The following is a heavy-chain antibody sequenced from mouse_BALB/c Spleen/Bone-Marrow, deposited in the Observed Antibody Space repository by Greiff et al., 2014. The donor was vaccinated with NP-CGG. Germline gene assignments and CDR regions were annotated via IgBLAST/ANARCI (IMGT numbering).Heavy chain of an antibody. D-gene: IGHD1-1*01. CDR3: AKYYYGNSLFAY. J-gene: IGHJ3*01. CDR2: IDPANGNT. Sequence: VQLQQSGAELVKPGASVKLSCTASGFNIKDTYMQWVKQRPEQGLEWIGRIDPANGNTKYDPKFQGKATITADTSSNTAYLQLSSLTSEDTAVYYCAKYYYGNSLFAYWGQGTLVTVSA. V-gene: IGHV14-3*02. CDR1: GFNIKDTY.